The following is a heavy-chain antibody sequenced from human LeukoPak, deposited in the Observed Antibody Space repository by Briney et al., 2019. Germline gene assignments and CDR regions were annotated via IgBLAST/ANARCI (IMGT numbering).Heavy chain of an antibody. D-gene: IGHD5-24*01. J-gene: IGHJ4*02. V-gene: IGHV5-51*01. CDR2: IHPGDSDT. CDR1: GYSFTYW. CDR3: ARQDGAAKFYFDY. Sequence: GESLKISCKGSGYSFTYWIGWVRQMPGKGLEWMGIIHPGDSDTRYSPSFQGQVTISVDKSISTAYLQWSSLKASDTAIYYCARQDGAAKFYFDYWGQGTLVTVSS.